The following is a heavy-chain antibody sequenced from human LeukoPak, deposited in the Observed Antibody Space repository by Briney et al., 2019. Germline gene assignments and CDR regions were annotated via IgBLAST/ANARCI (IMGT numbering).Heavy chain of an antibody. CDR3: ASVAAAGTLTEVDY. D-gene: IGHD6-13*01. J-gene: IGHJ4*02. V-gene: IGHV4-34*01. CDR1: GGSFSGYY. Sequence: SETLSLTCAVYGGSFSGYYWSWIRQPPGKGLEWIGEINHSGSTNYNPSLKSRVTISVDTSKNQFSLKLSSVTAADTAVYYCASVAAAGTLTEVDYWGQGTLVTVSS. CDR2: INHSGST.